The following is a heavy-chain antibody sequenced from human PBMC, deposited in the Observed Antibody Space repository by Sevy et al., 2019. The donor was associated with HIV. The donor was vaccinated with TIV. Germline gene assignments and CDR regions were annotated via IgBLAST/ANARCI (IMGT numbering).Heavy chain of an antibody. D-gene: IGHD1-26*01. CDR2: ITWDGGSA. J-gene: IGHJ4*02. CDR3: AKGRSVGHSHGTGTWIPDY. V-gene: IGHV3-43D*03. Sequence: GGYLRLSCAASGFTFADYSMHWVRQAPGKGLEWISVITWDGGSAYYAESVEGRFTISRDNIEDCLHLQMNSLRPDDTALYHCAKGRSVGHSHGTGTWIPDYWGPGTLVTVSS. CDR1: GFTFADYS.